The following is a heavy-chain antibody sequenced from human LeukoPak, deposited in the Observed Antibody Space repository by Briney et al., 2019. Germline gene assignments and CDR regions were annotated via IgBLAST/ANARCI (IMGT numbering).Heavy chain of an antibody. V-gene: IGHV4-31*03. D-gene: IGHD3-9*01. CDR2: IYYSGST. J-gene: IGHJ4*02. CDR3: ARGDPFDAFDY. Sequence: SSETLSLTCTVSGGSISSGGYYWSWIRQHPGKGLEWIGYIYYSGSTYYNPSLKSRVTISVDTSKNQFSLKLSSVTAADTAVYYCARGDPFDAFDYWGQGTLVTVSS. CDR1: GGSISSGGYY.